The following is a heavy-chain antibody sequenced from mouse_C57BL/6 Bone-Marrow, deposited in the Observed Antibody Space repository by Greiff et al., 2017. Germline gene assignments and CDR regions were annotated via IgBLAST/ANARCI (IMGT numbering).Heavy chain of an antibody. J-gene: IGHJ3*01. CDR1: GFNIKDDY. CDR2: IDPENGDT. Sequence: EVKLVESGAELVRPGASVKLSCTASGFNIKDDYMHWVKQRPEQGLEWIGWIDPENGDTAYASKFQGQATITADTSSNTAYLQLSSLTSEDTAVYYCTTLFAYWGQGTLVTVSA. V-gene: IGHV14-4*01. CDR3: TTLFAY.